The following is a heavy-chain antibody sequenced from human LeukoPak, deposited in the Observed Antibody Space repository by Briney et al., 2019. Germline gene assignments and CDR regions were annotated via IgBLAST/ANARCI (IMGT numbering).Heavy chain of an antibody. V-gene: IGHV4-59*08. J-gene: IGHJ5*02. CDR1: GVSISSYY. Sequence: PSETLSLTCTVYGVSISSYYCSWVRQPPGKGLEWIGYIYYSGSSNYNPSLKSRVSSSVDTSKNQSSLKLSSVTAADTAVYYCARLERSNRFDPWGQGTLVTVSS. D-gene: IGHD1-1*01. CDR3: ARLERSNRFDP. CDR2: IYYSGSS.